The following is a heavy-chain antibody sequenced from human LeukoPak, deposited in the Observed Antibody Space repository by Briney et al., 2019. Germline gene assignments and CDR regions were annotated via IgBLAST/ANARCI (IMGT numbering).Heavy chain of an antibody. Sequence: NPGGSLRLSCAASGFTFSNYTMNWVRQAPGKGLEWVSSIDSSSNFIYYADSVKGRFTISRDDAKNSLYLQMNSLRAADTAVYYCARDEGVGSGSYDYWGQGTLVTVSS. V-gene: IGHV3-21*01. CDR2: IDSSSNFI. D-gene: IGHD3-10*01. CDR3: ARDEGVGSGSYDY. CDR1: GFTFSNYT. J-gene: IGHJ4*02.